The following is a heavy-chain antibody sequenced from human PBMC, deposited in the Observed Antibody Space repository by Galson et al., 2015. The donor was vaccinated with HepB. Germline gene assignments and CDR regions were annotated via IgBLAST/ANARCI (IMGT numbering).Heavy chain of an antibody. Sequence: SVKVSCKASGCTFTGYYMHWVRQAPGQGLEWMGRINPNSGGTNYAQKFQGRVTMTRDTSISTAYMELSRLRSDDTAVYYCARVVYYDSSGLAGYYFDYWGQGTLVTVSS. D-gene: IGHD3-22*01. J-gene: IGHJ4*02. CDR3: ARVVYYDSSGLAGYYFDY. CDR1: GCTFTGYY. CDR2: INPNSGGT. V-gene: IGHV1-2*06.